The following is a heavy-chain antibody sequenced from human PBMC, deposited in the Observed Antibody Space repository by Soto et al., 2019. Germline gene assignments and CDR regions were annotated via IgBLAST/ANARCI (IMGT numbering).Heavy chain of an antibody. CDR1: GGSFSGYY. D-gene: IGHD2-2*01. CDR2: ITHSGST. V-gene: IGHV4-34*01. CDR3: ARITADIVSVPAAIALDY. Sequence: QVQLHQWGAGLLKPSETLSLSCAVYGGSFSGYYWSWIRQPPGKGLEWIGEITHSGSTNYNASLKSRVTISVDTSKKQFSMKLSSVTAADTAVYYCARITADIVSVPAAIALDYWGQGALVTVSS. J-gene: IGHJ4*02.